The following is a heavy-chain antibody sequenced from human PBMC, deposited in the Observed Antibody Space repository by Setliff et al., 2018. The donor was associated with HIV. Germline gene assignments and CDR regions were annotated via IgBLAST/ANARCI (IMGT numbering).Heavy chain of an antibody. J-gene: IGHJ6*03. D-gene: IGHD4-17*01. CDR1: GGTFSSYA. CDR2: IIPIFGTT. V-gene: IGHV1-69*13. CDR3: ATNREQLTTTYYYYYMDV. Sequence: SVKVSCKVSGGTFSSYAISWVRRAPGQGPEWMGAIIPIFGTTKYAQRFQGRVTITADASTSTAYMELSSLRSEDTAVYYCATNREQLTTTYYYYYMDVWGKGTTVTVSS.